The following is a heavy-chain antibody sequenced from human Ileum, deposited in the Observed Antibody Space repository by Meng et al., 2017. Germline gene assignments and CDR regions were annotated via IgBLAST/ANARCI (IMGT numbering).Heavy chain of an antibody. J-gene: IGHJ5*02. CDR2: IYYSGST. D-gene: IGHD3-22*01. V-gene: IGHV4-39*01. CDR1: GGPTSSSSYY. CDR3: AQPRITMTLGGFRTGWFDP. Sequence: QLQLQESGPGLGKPSETLSLTCTVSGGPTSSSSYYWGWIRQPPGKGLEGIGSIYYSGSTYYNPSLKSRVTISVDTSKNQFSLKLSSVTAADTAVYYCAQPRITMTLGGFRTGWFDPWGQGTLVTVSS.